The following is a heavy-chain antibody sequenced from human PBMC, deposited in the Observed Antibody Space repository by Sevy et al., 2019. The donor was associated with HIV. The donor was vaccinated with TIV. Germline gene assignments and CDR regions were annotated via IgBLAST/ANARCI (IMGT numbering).Heavy chain of an antibody. D-gene: IGHD3-22*01. CDR2: IGGSGGSGDKT. Sequence: GGSLRLSCAASGFTFSNYAMNWVRQAPGKGLEWVSGIGGSGGSGDKTNYADSVKGRFTISRDDSKNSLYLQLNGLRAEDTAIYYCARKYDSSGYFDYWGQGTLVTVSS. CDR1: GFTFSNYA. V-gene: IGHV3-23*01. CDR3: ARKYDSSGYFDY. J-gene: IGHJ4*02.